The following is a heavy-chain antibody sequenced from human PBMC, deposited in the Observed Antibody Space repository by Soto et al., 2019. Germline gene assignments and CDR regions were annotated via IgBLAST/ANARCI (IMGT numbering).Heavy chain of an antibody. V-gene: IGHV3-7*01. D-gene: IGHD1-1*01. J-gene: IGHJ5*02. CDR3: ARGIDTNWNWFDP. CDR1: GFTFSSYW. CDR2: IKQDGSEK. Sequence: GGSLRLSCAASGFTFSSYWMSWVRQAPGKGLEWVANIKQDGSEKYYVDSVKGRFTISRDNAKNSLYLQMNSLRAEDTAVYYCARGIDTNWNWFDPWGPGTLVTVSS.